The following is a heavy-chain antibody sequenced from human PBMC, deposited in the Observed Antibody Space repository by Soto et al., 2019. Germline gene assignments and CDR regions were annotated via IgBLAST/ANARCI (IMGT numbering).Heavy chain of an antibody. J-gene: IGHJ4*02. Sequence: SVKVSCKASGGTFSSYAISWVRQAPGQGLEWMGGIIPIFGTANYAQKFQGRVTITADESTSTAYMELSSLRSEDTAVYYCATNYYDSSGYYWYFDYWGQGTLVTVSS. D-gene: IGHD3-22*01. CDR1: GGTFSSYA. CDR2: IIPIFGTA. V-gene: IGHV1-69*13. CDR3: ATNYYDSSGYYWYFDY.